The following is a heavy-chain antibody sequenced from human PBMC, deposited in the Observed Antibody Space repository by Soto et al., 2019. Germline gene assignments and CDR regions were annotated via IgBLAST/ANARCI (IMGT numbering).Heavy chain of an antibody. Sequence: GGSLRLSCAASGFTFSSYAMNWVRQAPGKGLEWVSTIDYTGGYSYYADSVKGRFTIARDNSQKTLDLQMNSLRAEDTAIYYCAKVPGRPSCSSVNYPLDYCGQATLVAVAS. CDR1: GFTFSSYA. CDR2: IDYTGGYS. CDR3: AKVPGRPSCSSVNYPLDY. D-gene: IGHD2-2*01. V-gene: IGHV3-23*01. J-gene: IGHJ4*02.